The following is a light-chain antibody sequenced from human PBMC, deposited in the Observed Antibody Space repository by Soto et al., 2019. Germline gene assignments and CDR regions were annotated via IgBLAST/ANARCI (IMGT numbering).Light chain of an antibody. Sequence: EIVLTQSPATLSLSPGERATLSCRASQNVGSYLAWYQQKPGQAPRLLISDVSNRATGIPTRFSGSGSGTDFTLTITSLEPADFAVYFCQQRSNWPPPFTFGPGTKVDIK. V-gene: IGKV3-11*01. CDR1: QNVGSY. J-gene: IGKJ3*01. CDR3: QQRSNWPPPFT. CDR2: DVS.